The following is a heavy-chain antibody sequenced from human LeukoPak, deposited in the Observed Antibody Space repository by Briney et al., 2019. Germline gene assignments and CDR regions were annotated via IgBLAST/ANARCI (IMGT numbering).Heavy chain of an antibody. CDR3: ARGGSGSS. V-gene: IGHV3-7*04. J-gene: IGHJ5*02. CDR1: GFMFSNYW. CDR2: IKEDGGEK. Sequence: PGGSLRLSCAASGFMFSNYWMNWVRQAPGKGLEWVATIKEDGGEKYYVDSVKGRFTISRDNAKNSLSLQMTTLRVEDTAVYYCARGGSGSSWGQGTLVIVSS. D-gene: IGHD3-10*01.